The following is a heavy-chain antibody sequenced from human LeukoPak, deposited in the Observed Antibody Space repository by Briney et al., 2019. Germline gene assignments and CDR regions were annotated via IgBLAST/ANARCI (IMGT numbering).Heavy chain of an antibody. CDR1: GFTFSSYA. CDR2: ISGSGGST. D-gene: IGHD3-10*01. Sequence: GGSLRLSCAASGFTFSSYAMSWVRQAPGKGLEWASAISGSGGSTYYADSVKGRFTISRDNSKNTLYLQMNSLRAEDTAVYYCAKDGLYYYGSGSPNYWGQGTLVTVPS. V-gene: IGHV3-23*01. J-gene: IGHJ4*02. CDR3: AKDGLYYYGSGSPNY.